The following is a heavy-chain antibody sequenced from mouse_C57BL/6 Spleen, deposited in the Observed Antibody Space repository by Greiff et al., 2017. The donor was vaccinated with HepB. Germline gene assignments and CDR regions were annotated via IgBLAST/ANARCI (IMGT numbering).Heavy chain of an antibody. Sequence: DVKLVESGGGLVQPGGSLSLSCAASGFTFTDYYMSWVRQPPGKALEWLGFIRNKANGYTTEYSASVKGRFTISRDNSQSILYLQMNALRAEDSATYYCARFTTVEGYAMDYWGQGTSVTVSS. D-gene: IGHD1-1*01. CDR2: IRNKANGYTT. CDR1: GFTFTDYY. J-gene: IGHJ4*01. CDR3: ARFTTVEGYAMDY. V-gene: IGHV7-3*01.